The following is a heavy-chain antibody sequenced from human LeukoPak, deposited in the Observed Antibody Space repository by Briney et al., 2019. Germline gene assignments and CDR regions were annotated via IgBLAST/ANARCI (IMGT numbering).Heavy chain of an antibody. Sequence: SETLSLTCTVSGASINNYYWSWIREPPGKGLEYIGFIYYSGTTNYNPSLKSRVTISVDTSKNQFSLKLSSVTAADTAVYYCARLGGGYSYGYYLDYWGQGTLVTVSS. V-gene: IGHV4-59*08. CDR2: IYYSGTT. CDR1: GASINNYY. CDR3: ARLGGGYSYGYYLDY. J-gene: IGHJ4*02. D-gene: IGHD5-18*01.